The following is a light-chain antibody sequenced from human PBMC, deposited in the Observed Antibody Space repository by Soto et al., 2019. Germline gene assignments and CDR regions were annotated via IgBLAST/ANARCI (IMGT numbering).Light chain of an antibody. CDR3: QLYAIRPLT. J-gene: IGKJ4*01. CDR2: DTF. CDR1: QGIGDT. Sequence: MKQSPANLAVHPKECATLSCRASQGIGDTLAGCQHKPRQPPRLLIHDTFTRATGVPTEFIGSRSGAEFTLTTISLQSEDYILYYCQLYAIRPLTFGGGTKVDIK. V-gene: IGKV3-15*01.